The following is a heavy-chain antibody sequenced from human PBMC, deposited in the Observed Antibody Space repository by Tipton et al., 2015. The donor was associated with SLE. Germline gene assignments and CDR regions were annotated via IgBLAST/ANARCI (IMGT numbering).Heavy chain of an antibody. CDR2: VHHTGGN. J-gene: IGHJ6*03. D-gene: IGHD2-15*01. Sequence: GLVKPSETLSLTCSVAGLSMTTRPWWTWVRQPPGKGLEWVGEVHHTGGNNYNPSLQSRVTLSVDMSKNQFSLRLSSVTAADTGVYYCVKSVVVVSPRDYYYYMDVWGKGTTVTVSS. CDR1: GLSMTTRPW. V-gene: IGHV4-4*02. CDR3: VKSVVVVSPRDYYYYMDV.